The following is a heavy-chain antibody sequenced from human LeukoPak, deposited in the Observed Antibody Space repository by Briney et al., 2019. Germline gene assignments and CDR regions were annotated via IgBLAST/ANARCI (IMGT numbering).Heavy chain of an antibody. CDR1: GYTFTSYF. Sequence: ASVKVSCKASGYTFTSYFMHWVRQAPGQGLEWMGIINPSGGSTNYAQKFQGRVTMTRDTSISTAYMELSRLRSDDTAVYYCARDNSGFDYWGQGTLVTVSS. V-gene: IGHV1-46*01. J-gene: IGHJ4*02. D-gene: IGHD7-27*01. CDR2: INPSGGST. CDR3: ARDNSGFDY.